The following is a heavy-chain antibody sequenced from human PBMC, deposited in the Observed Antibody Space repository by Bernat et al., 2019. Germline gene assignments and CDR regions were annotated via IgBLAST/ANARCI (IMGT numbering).Heavy chain of an antibody. V-gene: IGHV3-23*01. CDR2: ISGSGGST. CDR3: AKDPIFDILTGYYIDY. D-gene: IGHD3-9*01. CDR1: GFTFSSYA. J-gene: IGHJ4*02. Sequence: EVQLLESGGGLVQPGGPLRLSCAASGFTFSSYAMSWVRQAPGKGLEWVSAISGSGGSTYYADSVKGRFTISRDNSKNTLYLQMNSLRAEDTAVYYCAKDPIFDILTGYYIDYWGQGTLVTVSS.